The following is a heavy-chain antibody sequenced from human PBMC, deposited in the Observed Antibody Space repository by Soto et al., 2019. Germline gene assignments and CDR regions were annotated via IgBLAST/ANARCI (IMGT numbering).Heavy chain of an antibody. Sequence: QVQLQESGPGLVKPSETLSLTCSVSGGSVSGDKNYWSWIRQSPGTGLEWIGFISYSGATIYNPSLKRRRTISVDRSKNQFCLRLSSVTASDTALYYCATSPRFACDFWGQGTTVIVSS. CDR3: ATSPRFACDF. V-gene: IGHV4-61*01. CDR2: ISYSGAT. CDR1: GGSVSGDKNY. J-gene: IGHJ3*01. D-gene: IGHD3-16*01.